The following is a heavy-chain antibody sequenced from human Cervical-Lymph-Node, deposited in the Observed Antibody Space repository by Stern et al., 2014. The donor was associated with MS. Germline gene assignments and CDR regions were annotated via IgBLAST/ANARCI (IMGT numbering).Heavy chain of an antibody. CDR3: ARSKDSSSWYGYFDY. CDR1: GDSMSNNNW. V-gene: IGHV4-4*02. Sequence: QVQLQESGPGLVRPSRTLSLTCSVSGDSMSNNNWWSWVRPAPGKGLEWIGEVLHIGRTNHTQSRASRPTISIDKSKKQFSLRMDSVTAADTAVYYCARSKDSSSWYGYFDYWGQGTLVTVSS. CDR2: VLHIGRT. J-gene: IGHJ4*02. D-gene: IGHD6-13*01.